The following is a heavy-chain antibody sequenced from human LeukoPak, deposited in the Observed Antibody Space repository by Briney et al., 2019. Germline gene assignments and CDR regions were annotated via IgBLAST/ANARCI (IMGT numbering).Heavy chain of an antibody. CDR1: GGSILSSSYY. CDR2: IYHSGST. J-gene: IGHJ4*02. Sequence: ASETLSLTCTVSGGSILSSSYYWGWIRQPPGKGLEWIGSIYHSGSTYYKSSLKRRITISLDTSKNQFSLKLRSVTAADTAVYYCARAPRNPYGSGSYTHWGQGTLVTVSS. V-gene: IGHV4-39*07. D-gene: IGHD3-10*01. CDR3: ARAPRNPYGSGSYTH.